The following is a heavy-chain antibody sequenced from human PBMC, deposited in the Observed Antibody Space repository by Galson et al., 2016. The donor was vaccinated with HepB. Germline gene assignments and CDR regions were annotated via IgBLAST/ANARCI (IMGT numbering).Heavy chain of an antibody. V-gene: IGHV3-53*01. CDR3: ARGHYDILTGYYGALDY. CDR1: GFIVSSNY. Sequence: SLRLSCAASGFIVSSNYMSWVRQAPGKGLEWVSVIYSGGTTYYADSVKGRFTISRVNSKNTLYLQLNSLRAEDTAVYYCARGHYDILTGYYGALDYWGQGTLVTVSS. D-gene: IGHD3-9*01. J-gene: IGHJ4*02. CDR2: IYSGGTT.